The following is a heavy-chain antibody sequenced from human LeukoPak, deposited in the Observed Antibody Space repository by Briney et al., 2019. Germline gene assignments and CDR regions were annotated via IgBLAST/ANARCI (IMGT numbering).Heavy chain of an antibody. CDR2: IYYSGST. D-gene: IGHD6-13*01. CDR3: ARESIAAADTTIDY. CDR1: GGSFSGYY. V-gene: IGHV4-31*11. J-gene: IGHJ4*02. Sequence: PSETLSLTCAVYGGSFSGYYWSWIRQHPGKGLEWIGYIYYSGSTYYNPSLKSRVTIPVDTSKNQFSLKLSSVTAADTAVYYCARESIAAADTTIDYWGQGTLVTVSS.